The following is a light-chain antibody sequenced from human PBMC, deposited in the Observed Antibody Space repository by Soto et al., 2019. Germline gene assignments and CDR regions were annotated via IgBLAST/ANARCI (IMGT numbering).Light chain of an antibody. Sequence: QSVLTQPASVSGSPGQAIAISCTGTSSDVGGYNYVSWYQQHPGKAPKLIIYEVSNRPSGVSNRFSGSKSGNTASLTISGLQAEDEADYYCTSYTSSSTRKVFGGGTQLPVL. CDR3: TSYTSSSTRKV. V-gene: IGLV2-14*01. CDR2: EVS. J-gene: IGLJ3*02. CDR1: SSDVGGYNY.